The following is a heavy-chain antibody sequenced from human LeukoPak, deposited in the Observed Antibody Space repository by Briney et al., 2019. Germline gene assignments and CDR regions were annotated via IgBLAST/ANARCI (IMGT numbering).Heavy chain of an antibody. CDR3: ARDSGEMATKLWDDAFDI. Sequence: SSETLSLTCAVYGGSFSGYYWSWIRQPPGKGLEWIGEINHSGSTNYNPSLKSRVTISVDTSKNQFSLKLSSVTAADTAVYYCARDSGEMATKLWDDAFDIWGQGTMVTVSS. CDR2: INHSGST. CDR1: GGSFSGYY. D-gene: IGHD5-24*01. J-gene: IGHJ3*02. V-gene: IGHV4-34*01.